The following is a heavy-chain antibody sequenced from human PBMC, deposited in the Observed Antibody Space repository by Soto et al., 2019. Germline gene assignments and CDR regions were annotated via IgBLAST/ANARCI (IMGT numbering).Heavy chain of an antibody. CDR2: INSDGIST. CDR3: TSGRYCTSTSCYHYYYYGMDV. J-gene: IGHJ6*02. Sequence: SGGSLRLSCAASGFTFSSYWMHWVRQAPGKGLVWVSRINSDGISTSYADSVKGRFTISRDNAKNTLYLQMNSLRAEDTAVYYCTSGRYCTSTSCYHYYYYGMDVWGQGTTVTVSS. V-gene: IGHV3-74*01. D-gene: IGHD2-2*01. CDR1: GFTFSSYW.